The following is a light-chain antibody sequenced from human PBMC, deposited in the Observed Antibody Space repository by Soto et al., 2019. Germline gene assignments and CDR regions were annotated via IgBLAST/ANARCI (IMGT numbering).Light chain of an antibody. Sequence: DIRVTQSPPTLSASVGDRVTITCRASQTITTWMAWYQQKPGKAPKLLIYKASTLKSGVPSRFSGSGSGPEFTLTICSLQPDDFATYYCQHYNSYSEASGQGTKVDIK. V-gene: IGKV1-5*03. CDR2: KAS. CDR1: QTITTW. CDR3: QHYNSYSEA. J-gene: IGKJ1*01.